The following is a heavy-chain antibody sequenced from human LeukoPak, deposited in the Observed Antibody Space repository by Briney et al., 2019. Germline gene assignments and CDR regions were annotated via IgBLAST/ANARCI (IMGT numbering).Heavy chain of an antibody. J-gene: IGHJ4*02. D-gene: IGHD5-12*01. CDR1: GYTFTGYY. CDR3: ASGGLRSWVNGYYFDY. V-gene: IGHV1-2*02. CDR2: INPNSGGT. Sequence: ASVKVSCKASGYTFTGYYVHWVRQAPGQGLEWMGWINPNSGGTNYAQEFQGRVTMTRDTSISTAYMELSRLRSDDTAVYYCASGGLRSWVNGYYFDYWGQGTLVTVSS.